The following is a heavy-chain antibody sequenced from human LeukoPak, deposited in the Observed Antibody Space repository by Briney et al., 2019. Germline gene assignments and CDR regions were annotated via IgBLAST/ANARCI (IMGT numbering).Heavy chain of an antibody. Sequence: GESLKISCKGSGYSFTSYRIGWVRQMPGKGLEWMGIIYPGDSDTRYSPSFQGQVTISADKSISTAYLRWSSLKASDTAMYYCARLVDTAMVVTSGFDYWGQGTLVTVSS. D-gene: IGHD5-18*01. V-gene: IGHV5-51*01. CDR1: GYSFTSYR. CDR2: IYPGDSDT. J-gene: IGHJ4*02. CDR3: ARLVDTAMVVTSGFDY.